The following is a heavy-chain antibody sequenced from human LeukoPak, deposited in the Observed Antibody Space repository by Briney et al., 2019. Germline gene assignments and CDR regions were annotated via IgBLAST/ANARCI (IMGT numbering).Heavy chain of an antibody. Sequence: SETLSLTCTVSGGAIISDDFYWGWVRQPPGKGLEWVGSINYSGTTYYNPSLRSRLSISVDTSRTQFFLRLNSVTAADTAVYYCGRLFDSWGQGILVTVSS. CDR3: GRLFDS. J-gene: IGHJ4*02. CDR1: GGAIISDDFY. V-gene: IGHV4-39*01. CDR2: INYSGTT.